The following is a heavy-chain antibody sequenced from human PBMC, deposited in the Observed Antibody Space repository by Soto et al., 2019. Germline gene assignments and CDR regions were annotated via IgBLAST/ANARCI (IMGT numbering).Heavy chain of an antibody. J-gene: IGHJ6*02. CDR3: ARAGEMGLELRLGKPVKQRTKDSNYYYYGMDV. CDR1: GGTFSSYA. Sequence: ASVKVSCKASGGTFSSYAISWVRQAPGQGLEWMGGIIPIFGTANYAQKFQGRVTITADESTSTAYMELSSLRSEDTAVYYCARAGEMGLELRLGKPVKQRTKDSNYYYYGMDVWGQGTTVTVSS. D-gene: IGHD3-16*01. CDR2: IIPIFGTA. V-gene: IGHV1-69*13.